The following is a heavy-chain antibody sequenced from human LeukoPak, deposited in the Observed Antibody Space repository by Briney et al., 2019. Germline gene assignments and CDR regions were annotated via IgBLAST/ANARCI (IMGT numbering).Heavy chain of an antibody. Sequence: GGSLRLSCAASGFTFNTHGMHWVRQAPGKGLEWVAAIWFDGSVKHYSDAVKGRFTISRDNSLNTLYLQMNNLRVQDTAIYYCAKDTAVQFLEPAFWGQGTLVTVSS. J-gene: IGHJ4*02. CDR3: AKDTAVQFLEPAF. CDR2: IWFDGSVK. D-gene: IGHD3-3*01. V-gene: IGHV3-33*06. CDR1: GFTFNTHG.